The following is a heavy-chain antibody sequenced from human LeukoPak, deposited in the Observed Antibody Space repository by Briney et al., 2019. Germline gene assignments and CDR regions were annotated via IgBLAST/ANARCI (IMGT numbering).Heavy chain of an antibody. CDR2: IYHSGST. V-gene: IGHV4-4*02. CDR3: ARDPYCTGGSCYHRFDS. J-gene: IGHJ4*02. CDR1: GGSVSSSNW. D-gene: IGHD2-15*01. Sequence: SETLSLTCAVSGGSVSSSNWWSWVRQPPGKGLERIGEIYHSGSTNYNPSLKSRVTISVDKSKNQFSLKLSSVTAADTAVYFCARDPYCTGGSCYHRFDSWGQGTLVTVSS.